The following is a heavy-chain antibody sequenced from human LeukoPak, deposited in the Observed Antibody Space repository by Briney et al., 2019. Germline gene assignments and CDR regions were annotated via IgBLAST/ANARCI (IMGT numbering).Heavy chain of an antibody. J-gene: IGHJ4*02. Sequence: GGSLRLSCAASGFTFSTYAMTWVRQAPGKGLEWVGFIRSKAYGGTTEYAASVKGRFTISRDDSKSIAYLQMNSLKTEDTAVYYCSIVGATTLYWGQGTLVTVSS. CDR2: IRSKAYGGTT. CDR1: GFTFSTYA. CDR3: SIVGATTLY. D-gene: IGHD1-26*01. V-gene: IGHV3-49*04.